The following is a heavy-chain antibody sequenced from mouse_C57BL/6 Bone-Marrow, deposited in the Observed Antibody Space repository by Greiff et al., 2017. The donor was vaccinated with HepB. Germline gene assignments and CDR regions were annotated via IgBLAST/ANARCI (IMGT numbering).Heavy chain of an antibody. CDR2: INPSTGGT. D-gene: IGHD1-1*01. V-gene: IGHV1-42*01. CDR1: GYSFTGYY. J-gene: IGHJ2*01. CDR3: ASYGSSYEGDY. Sequence: EVQLQQSGPELVKPGASVKISCKASGYSFTGYYMNWVKQSPEKSLEWIGEINPSTGGTTYNQKFKAKATLTVDKSSSTAYMQLKSLTSEDSAVYYCASYGSSYEGDYWGQGTTLTVSS.